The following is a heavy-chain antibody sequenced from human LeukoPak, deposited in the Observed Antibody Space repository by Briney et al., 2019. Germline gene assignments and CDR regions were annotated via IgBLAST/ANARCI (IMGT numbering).Heavy chain of an antibody. D-gene: IGHD1-26*01. CDR2: INGDGTST. V-gene: IGHV3-74*01. CDR3: ARDSPIYSGSYFFDY. J-gene: IGHJ4*02. CDR1: GFTFGSYW. Sequence: GGSLRLSCAASGFTFGSYWMHWVRQAPGKGLVWVSRINGDGTSTNYADSVKGRFTISRDNAKNTLYLQMNSLRAEDTAVYYCARDSPIYSGSYFFDYWGQGTLVTVSS.